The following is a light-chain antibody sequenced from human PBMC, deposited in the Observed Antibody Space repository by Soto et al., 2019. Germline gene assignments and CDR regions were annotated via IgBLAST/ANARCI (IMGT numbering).Light chain of an antibody. CDR1: QSVSSNY. J-gene: IGKJ5*01. V-gene: IGKV3-20*01. CDR3: QQYGSSSST. CDR2: GAS. Sequence: EIVLTQSPGTLSLSPGERATLSCRASQSVSSNYLAWYQQKRGQPPRLLIYGASSRATGIPDRFSGSGSGTDFTLTISRLEPEDFALYHCQQYGSSSSTFGQGTRLEI.